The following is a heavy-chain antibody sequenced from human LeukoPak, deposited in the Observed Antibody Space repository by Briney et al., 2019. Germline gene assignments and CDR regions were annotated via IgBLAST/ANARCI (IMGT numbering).Heavy chain of an antibody. J-gene: IGHJ5*02. V-gene: IGHV3-11*01. CDR2: ISSSGSTI. D-gene: IGHD2-15*01. CDR1: GFTFSDYY. Sequence: GGSLRLSCAASGFTFSDYYMSWIRQAPGKGLEWVSYISSSGSTIYYADSVKGRFTISRDNAKNSLYLQMNSLRAEDTAVYYCARDLGYCSGSSCYSWFDPWGQGTLVTVSS. CDR3: ARDLGYCSGSSCYSWFDP.